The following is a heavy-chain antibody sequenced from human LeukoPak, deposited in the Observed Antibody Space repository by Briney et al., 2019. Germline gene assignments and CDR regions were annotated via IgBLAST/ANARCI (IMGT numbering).Heavy chain of an antibody. J-gene: IGHJ5*02. V-gene: IGHV3-30*02. CDR1: GFTFSSYG. Sequence: GGSLRLSCAASGFTFSSYGMHWVRQAPGKGLEWVAFIRYDGSNKYYADSVKGRFTISRDNSKNSLYLQMNSLRTEDTALYYCAKDGYSYGYAWGQGTLVTVSS. CDR3: AKDGYSYGYA. CDR2: IRYDGSNK. D-gene: IGHD5-18*01.